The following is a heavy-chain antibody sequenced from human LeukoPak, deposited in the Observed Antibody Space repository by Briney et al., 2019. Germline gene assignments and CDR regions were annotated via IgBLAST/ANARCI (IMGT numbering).Heavy chain of an antibody. V-gene: IGHV4-30-4*01. Sequence: SETLSLTCTVSGDSISSGDYSWSWIRQPPGKGLEWLGYIYYSGSTYYNPSLKSRVTISVDTSKNQFSLKLSSVTAADTAVYYCARGMATTIFGNYYYYGMDVWGQGTTVTVSS. D-gene: IGHD3-3*01. CDR2: IYYSGST. J-gene: IGHJ6*02. CDR1: GDSISSGDYS. CDR3: ARGMATTIFGNYYYYGMDV.